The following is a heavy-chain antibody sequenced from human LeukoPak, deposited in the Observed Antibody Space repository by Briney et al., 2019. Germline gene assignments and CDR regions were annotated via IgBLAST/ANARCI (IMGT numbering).Heavy chain of an antibody. CDR3: AKVGDRDGYNYYFDY. CDR2: ISYDGSNK. D-gene: IGHD5-24*01. CDR1: GFTFSSYG. V-gene: IGHV3-30*18. Sequence: GGSLRLSCAASGFTFSSYGMHWVRQAPGKGLEWVAVISYDGSNKYYADPVKGRFTISRDNSKNTLYLQMNSLRAEDTAVYYCAKVGDRDGYNYYFDYWGQGTLVTVSS. J-gene: IGHJ4*02.